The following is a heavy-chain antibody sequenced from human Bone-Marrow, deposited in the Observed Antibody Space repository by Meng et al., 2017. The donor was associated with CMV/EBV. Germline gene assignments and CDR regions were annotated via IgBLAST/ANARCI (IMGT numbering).Heavy chain of an antibody. J-gene: IGHJ4*02. CDR3: AKDMTYSSGSYYPPIFDY. D-gene: IGHD1-26*01. V-gene: IGHV3-43*01. CDR1: FTFDDYT. Sequence: FTFDDYTMHWVRQAPGKGLEWVSLISWDGGSTYYADSVKGRFTICRDNSQNSLYLKMHSLRTEDTALYYCAKDMTYSSGSYYPPIFDYWGQGTLVTVSS. CDR2: ISWDGGST.